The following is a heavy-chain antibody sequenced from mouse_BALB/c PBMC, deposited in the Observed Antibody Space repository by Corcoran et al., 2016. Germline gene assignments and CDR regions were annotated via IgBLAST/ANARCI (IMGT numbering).Heavy chain of an antibody. CDR1: GYTFTSYW. CDR3: AFITTVVANYAMTT. V-gene: IGHV1-7*01. J-gene: IGHJ4*01. Sequence: QVQLQQSGAELAKPGASVKMSCKASGYTFTSYWMHWVKQRPGQGLEWIGYINPSTGYTEYNQKFKDKATLTADKSSSTAYMQLSSLTSEDSAVYYCAFITTVVANYAMTTGVKEPQSPSPQ. D-gene: IGHD1-1*01. CDR2: INPSTGYT.